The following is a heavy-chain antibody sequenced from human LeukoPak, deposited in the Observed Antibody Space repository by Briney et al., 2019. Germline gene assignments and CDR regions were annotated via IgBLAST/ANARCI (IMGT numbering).Heavy chain of an antibody. D-gene: IGHD3-9*01. Sequence: PGGSLRLSCAASGFTFSSYSMNWVRQAPGKGLEWVSYISSSSTIYYADSVKGRFTISKDNAKNSLYLQMNSLRDEDTAVYYCARGLNYDFLTGAFDCWGQGTLVTVSS. CDR2: ISSSSTI. CDR1: GFTFSSYS. CDR3: ARGLNYDFLTGAFDC. V-gene: IGHV3-48*02. J-gene: IGHJ4*02.